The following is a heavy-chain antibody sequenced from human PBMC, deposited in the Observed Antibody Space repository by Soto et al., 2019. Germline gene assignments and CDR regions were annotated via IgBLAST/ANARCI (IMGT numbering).Heavy chain of an antibody. V-gene: IGHV1-69*01. CDR3: ARELVRSSWGDS. CDR1: GGSFSTSS. J-gene: IGHJ4*02. Sequence: QVQLVQSGTEVKEPGSSVKVSCKASGGSFSTSSFVWVRQGPGQGLEWMGGIIPIFSRTNLAQKFQGRVHFSADESPATTYMGLASLTSGGTAIYYCARELVRSSWGDSWGQGTLVTVSS. D-gene: IGHD3-16*01. CDR2: IIPIFSRT.